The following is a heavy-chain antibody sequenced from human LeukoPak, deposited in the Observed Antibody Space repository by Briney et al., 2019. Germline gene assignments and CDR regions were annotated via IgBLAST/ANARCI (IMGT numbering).Heavy chain of an antibody. Sequence: EGSLRLSCAASGFTLSSYWMSWVRQAPGKGLEWVANIKQDGSEKYYVDSVKGRFTISRDNAKNSLYLQMNSLRAEDTAVYYCAKPLTYDFWSGYYSDAFDIWGQGTMVTVSS. V-gene: IGHV3-7*01. CDR2: IKQDGSEK. CDR3: AKPLTYDFWSGYYSDAFDI. CDR1: GFTLSSYW. J-gene: IGHJ3*02. D-gene: IGHD3-3*01.